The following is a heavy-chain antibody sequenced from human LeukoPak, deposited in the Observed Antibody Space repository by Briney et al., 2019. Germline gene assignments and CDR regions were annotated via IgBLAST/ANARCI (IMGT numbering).Heavy chain of an antibody. CDR3: ARRPVLPAGPQFAFDI. CDR1: GYSFTSYW. Sequence: GESLKISCKGSGYSFTSYWIGWVRQMPGKGLEWMGIIYPGDSDTRYSPSFQGQVTISADKSISTAYLQWSSLKASDTAMYYCARRPVLPAGPQFAFDIWGQGTMVTVSS. J-gene: IGHJ3*02. V-gene: IGHV5-51*01. D-gene: IGHD6-19*01. CDR2: IYPGDSDT.